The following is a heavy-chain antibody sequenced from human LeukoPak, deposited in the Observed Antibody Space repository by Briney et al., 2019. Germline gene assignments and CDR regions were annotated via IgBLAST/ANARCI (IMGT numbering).Heavy chain of an antibody. Sequence: SVKVSCKASGFTFTSSAMQWVRQARGQRLEWIGWIVVGSGNTNYAQKFQERVTITRDMSTSTVYMELSSLRSEDTAVYYCARDGATMVRGVISYYYYMDVWGKGTTVTISS. J-gene: IGHJ6*03. D-gene: IGHD3-10*01. V-gene: IGHV1-58*02. CDR2: IVVGSGNT. CDR3: ARDGATMVRGVISYYYYMDV. CDR1: GFTFTSSA.